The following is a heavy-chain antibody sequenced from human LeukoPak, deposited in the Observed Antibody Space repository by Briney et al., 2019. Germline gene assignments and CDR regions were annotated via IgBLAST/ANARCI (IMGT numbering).Heavy chain of an antibody. V-gene: IGHV3-33*06. CDR3: AKDYYDSSGYYYYYYYGMDV. J-gene: IGHJ6*02. D-gene: IGHD3-22*01. Sequence: PGRSLRLSCAASGFTLSSYGMHWVRQAPGKGLEWVAVIWYDGSNKYYADSVKGRFTISRDNSKNTLYLQMNSLRAEDTAVYYCAKDYYDSSGYYYYYYYGMDVWGQGTTVTVSS. CDR2: IWYDGSNK. CDR1: GFTLSSYG.